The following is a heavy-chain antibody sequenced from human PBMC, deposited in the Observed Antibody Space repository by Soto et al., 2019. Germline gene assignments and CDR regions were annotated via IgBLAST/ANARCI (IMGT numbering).Heavy chain of an antibody. CDR2: ISSSSTYT. CDR1: GFTFSDYY. J-gene: IGHJ5*02. CDR3: AREMIVVDKNWFDP. V-gene: IGHV3-11*05. D-gene: IGHD3-22*01. Sequence: GGSLRLSCAASGFTFSDYYMSWIRQAPGKGLEWISYISSSSTYTNYADSVKGRFTISRDNAKNSLYLQMNSLRAEDTAVYYCAREMIVVDKNWFDPWGQGTLVTVSS.